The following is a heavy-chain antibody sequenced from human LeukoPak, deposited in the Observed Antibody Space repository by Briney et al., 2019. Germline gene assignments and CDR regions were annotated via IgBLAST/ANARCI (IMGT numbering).Heavy chain of an antibody. CDR2: INHSGST. V-gene: IGHV4-34*01. CDR3: GRAQAKLGGYYGMDV. Sequence: SETLSLTCAVYGGSFSGYYWSWIRQPPGKGLEWIGEINHSGSTNYNPSLKSRVTISVDTSKNQFSLNLSSVTAADTAVYYCGRAQAKLGGYYGMDVWGQGTTVTVSS. J-gene: IGHJ6*02. D-gene: IGHD7-27*01. CDR1: GGSFSGYY.